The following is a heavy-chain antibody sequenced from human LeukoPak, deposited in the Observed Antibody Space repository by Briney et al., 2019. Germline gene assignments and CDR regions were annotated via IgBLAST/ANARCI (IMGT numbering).Heavy chain of an antibody. CDR2: SRNKVNSYTT. Sequence: PGGSLRLSVAPSGFTFVNNYMDWVRRAPGKGREWVGRSRNKVNSYTTEYVASVKGRFIISRDASRNSLYLQMNSLKTEDTAVYFCARLASMVTTGGDYYYYMDVWGQGTTVTVSS. CDR1: GFTFVNNY. J-gene: IGHJ6*02. D-gene: IGHD4-17*01. V-gene: IGHV3-72*01. CDR3: ARLASMVTTGGDYYYYMDV.